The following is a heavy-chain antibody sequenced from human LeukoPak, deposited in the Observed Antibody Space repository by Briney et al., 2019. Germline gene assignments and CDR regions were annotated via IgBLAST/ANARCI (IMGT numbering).Heavy chain of an antibody. D-gene: IGHD2-2*01. Sequence: SETLSLTCTVSGGSISSGGYYWSWIRQPPGKGLEWIGEINHSGSTNYNPSLKSRVTISVDTSKNQFSLKLSSVTAADTAVYYCARGRKRPTQDIVVVPAPDVWGQGTTVTVSS. CDR2: INHSGST. J-gene: IGHJ6*02. CDR3: ARGRKRPTQDIVVVPAPDV. CDR1: GGSISSGGYY. V-gene: IGHV4-39*07.